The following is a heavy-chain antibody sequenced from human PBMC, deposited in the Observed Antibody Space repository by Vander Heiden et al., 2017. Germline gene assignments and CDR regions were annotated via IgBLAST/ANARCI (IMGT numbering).Heavy chain of an antibody. D-gene: IGHD4-17*01. V-gene: IGHV1-69*01. J-gene: IGHJ5*02. CDR3: ARDGDGDYP. CDR2: IIPMFGAT. Sequence: QVQLVQSGAEVKKPVSSVKVSCTASGGTFSSLGISWVRQAPGRGLEWMGGIIPMFGATVYAQRFQGRVTITADEFTSTAFMELHSLTSEDTAVYYCARDGDGDYPWCQGTLVTAS. CDR1: GGTFSSLG.